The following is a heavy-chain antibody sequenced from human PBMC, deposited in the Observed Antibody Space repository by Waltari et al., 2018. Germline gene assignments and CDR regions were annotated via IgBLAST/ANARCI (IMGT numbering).Heavy chain of an antibody. V-gene: IGHV1-69*05. CDR3: ASGLVGAHGIDY. J-gene: IGHJ4*02. D-gene: IGHD1-26*01. Sequence: QVQLVQSGAAVKKPGSSVKVSCKASGGTLSSHAYRWVRQAPGQGLEWMGGIIPIFGTANYAQKFQGRVTITTDESTSTAYMELSSLRSEDTAVYYCASGLVGAHGIDYWGQGTLVTVSS. CDR2: IIPIFGTA. CDR1: GGTLSSHA.